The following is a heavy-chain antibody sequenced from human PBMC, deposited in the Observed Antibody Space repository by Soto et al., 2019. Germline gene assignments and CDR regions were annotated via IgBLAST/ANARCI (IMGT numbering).Heavy chain of an antibody. Sequence: GGSLRLSCAASGFTFSSYDMHWVRQATGKGLEWVSAIGTAGDTYYPGSVKGRFTISRENAKNSLYLQMNSLRAGDTAVYYCARGTETGAFDYWGQGTLVTVSS. J-gene: IGHJ4*02. D-gene: IGHD7-27*01. V-gene: IGHV3-13*01. CDR3: ARGTETGAFDY. CDR1: GFTFSSYD. CDR2: IGTAGDT.